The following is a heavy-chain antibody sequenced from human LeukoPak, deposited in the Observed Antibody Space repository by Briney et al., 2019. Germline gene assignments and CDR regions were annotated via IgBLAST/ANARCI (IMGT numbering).Heavy chain of an antibody. CDR1: GGTFSSYA. D-gene: IGHD3-22*01. V-gene: IGHV1-69*05. CDR3: ARASYYDSSGYFDY. J-gene: IGHJ4*02. CDR2: IIPIFGTA. Sequence: GASVKVSCKASGGTFSSYAISWVRQAPGQGLEWMGGIIPIFGTANYAQKFQGRVTITTDESTSTAYMELGSLRSEDTAVYYCARASYYDSSGYFDYWGQGTLVTVSS.